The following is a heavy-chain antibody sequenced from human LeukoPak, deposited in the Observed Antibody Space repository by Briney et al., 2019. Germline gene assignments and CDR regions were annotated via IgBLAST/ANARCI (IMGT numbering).Heavy chain of an antibody. CDR3: ARGPPRGKYYYMDV. CDR2: IGTASDT. J-gene: IGHJ6*03. V-gene: IGHV3-13*01. Sequence: GSLRLSCAASGFTFSSFDMHWVRQPTGQGLEWVLTIGTASDTYYPGSVEGRFTLSRDNAKNSLYLQMNSLTAGDTAVYYCARGPPRGKYYYMDVWGKGTTVTVSS. D-gene: IGHD1-1*01. CDR1: GFTFSSFD.